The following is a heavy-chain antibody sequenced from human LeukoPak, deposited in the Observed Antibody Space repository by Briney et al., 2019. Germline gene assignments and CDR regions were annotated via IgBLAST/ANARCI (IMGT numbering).Heavy chain of an antibody. Sequence: PSETLSLTCTVSGGSISSSSYYWGWIRQPPGKGLEWIGSIYYSGSTYYNPSLKSRVTISVDTSKNQFSLKLSSVTAADTAVYYCASSFRGVAWVLGGRFDYWGQGTLVTVSS. D-gene: IGHD3-10*01. CDR3: ASSFRGVAWVLGGRFDY. V-gene: IGHV4-39*01. CDR1: GGSISSSSYY. J-gene: IGHJ4*02. CDR2: IYYSGST.